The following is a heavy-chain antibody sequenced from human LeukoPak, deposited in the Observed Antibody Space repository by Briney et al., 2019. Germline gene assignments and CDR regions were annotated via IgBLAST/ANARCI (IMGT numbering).Heavy chain of an antibody. CDR3: ARGRPYYDFWSGYYIYDY. J-gene: IGHJ4*02. D-gene: IGHD3-3*01. V-gene: IGHV4-34*01. Sequence: SETLSLTCAVYGGSFSGYYWSWIRQPPGKGLEWIGEINHSGSTDYNPSLKSRVTISVDTSKNQFSLKLSSVTAADTAVYYCARGRPYYDFWSGYYIYDYWGQGTLVTVSS. CDR1: GGSFSGYY. CDR2: INHSGST.